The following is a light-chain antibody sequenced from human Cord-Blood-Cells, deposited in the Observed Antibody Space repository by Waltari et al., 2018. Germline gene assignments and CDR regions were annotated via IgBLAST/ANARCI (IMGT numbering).Light chain of an antibody. Sequence: QSALTQPRPVSGSPAQSVTISCSGPSSDVGGSHYVPWYHQHPGKAPKLMIYDVSKRPSGVPDRFSGSKSGNTASLTISGLQAEDEADYYCCSYAGSYTWVFGGGTKLTVL. CDR3: CSYAGSYTWV. V-gene: IGLV2-11*01. CDR1: SSDVGGSHY. J-gene: IGLJ3*02. CDR2: DVS.